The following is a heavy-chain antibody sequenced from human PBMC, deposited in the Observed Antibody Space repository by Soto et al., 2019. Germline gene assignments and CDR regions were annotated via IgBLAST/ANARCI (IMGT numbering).Heavy chain of an antibody. CDR3: ARDRITMVRGVIGLNWFDP. J-gene: IGHJ5*02. V-gene: IGHV3-48*03. D-gene: IGHD3-10*01. CDR2: ISSSGSTI. CDR1: GFTFSSYE. Sequence: GGSLRLSCAASGFTFSSYEMNWVRQAPGKGLEWVSYISSSGSTIYYADSVKGRFTISRDNAKNSLYLQMNSLRAEDTAVYYCARDRITMVRGVIGLNWFDPWGQGTLVTVSS.